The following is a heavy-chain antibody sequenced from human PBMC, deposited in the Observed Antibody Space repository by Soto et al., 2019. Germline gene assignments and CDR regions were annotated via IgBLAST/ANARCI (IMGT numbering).Heavy chain of an antibody. D-gene: IGHD6-19*01. CDR1: GGSISSSSYY. J-gene: IGHJ5*02. Sequence: PSETLSLTCTVSGGSISSSSYYWGWIRQPPGKGLEWIGSIYYSGSTYYNPSLKSRVTISVDTSKNQFSLKLSSVTAADTAVYYCARHTGTSGWNWFDPWSQATLVPVSS. V-gene: IGHV4-39*01. CDR3: ARHTGTSGWNWFDP. CDR2: IYYSGST.